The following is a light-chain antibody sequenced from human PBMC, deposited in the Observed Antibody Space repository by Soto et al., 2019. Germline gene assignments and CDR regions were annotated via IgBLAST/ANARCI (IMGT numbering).Light chain of an antibody. CDR2: EGS. J-gene: IGLJ1*01. CDR3: CAYAGSVTLFV. CDR1: SNDVGFYDL. Sequence: QSALTQPASVSGSPGQSVTISCTGTSNDVGFYDLVSWYQQYPGKAPKLIIYEGSRRPSGVSNRFSGSKSGNTAYLTITGLQAEDEAAYYCCAYAGSVTLFVFPAGTKVTVL. V-gene: IGLV2-23*01.